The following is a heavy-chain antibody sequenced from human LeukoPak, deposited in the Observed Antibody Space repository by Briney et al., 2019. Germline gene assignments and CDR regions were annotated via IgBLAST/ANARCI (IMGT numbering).Heavy chain of an antibody. V-gene: IGHV4-39*07. CDR1: DGSINTPNYY. D-gene: IGHD3-10*01. Sequence: SETLSLTCTVSDGSINTPNYYWGWIRQPPGKGLEWIGEINHSGSTNYNPSLKSRVTISVDTSKNQFSLKLSSVTAADTAVYYCARGRGRITMVRGVAFFDYWGQGTLVTVSS. J-gene: IGHJ4*02. CDR3: ARGRGRITMVRGVAFFDY. CDR2: INHSGST.